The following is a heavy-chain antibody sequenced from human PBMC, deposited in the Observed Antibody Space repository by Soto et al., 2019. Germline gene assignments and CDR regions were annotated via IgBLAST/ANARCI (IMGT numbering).Heavy chain of an antibody. CDR2: IYYSGST. D-gene: IGHD2-15*01. J-gene: IGHJ4*02. V-gene: IGHV4-39*02. CDR1: GGSISSSSYY. CDR3: ARERGYCSGGSCPVDY. Sequence: QLQLQESGPGLVKPSETLSLTCTVSGGSISSSSYYWGWIRQPPGKGLEWIGSIYYSGSTYYNPSLKSRVTISVDTSKKQFSLKLSSVTAADTALYYCARERGYCSGGSCPVDYWGQGTLVTVSS.